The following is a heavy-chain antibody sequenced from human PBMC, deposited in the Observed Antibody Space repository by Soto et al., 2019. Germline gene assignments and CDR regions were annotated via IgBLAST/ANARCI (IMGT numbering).Heavy chain of an antibody. J-gene: IGHJ4*02. Sequence: SETLSLTCTVSGGSISNSYWSWIRLSPGKGLEWIGYIYSSGSTNYNPSLESRVTISVDTSKNQFSLKLTSLIAADTAIYYCARRYGSCFDYWGQGTLVTVSS. V-gene: IGHV4-59*08. CDR2: IYSSGST. CDR1: GGSISNSY. D-gene: IGHD5-18*01. CDR3: ARRYGSCFDY.